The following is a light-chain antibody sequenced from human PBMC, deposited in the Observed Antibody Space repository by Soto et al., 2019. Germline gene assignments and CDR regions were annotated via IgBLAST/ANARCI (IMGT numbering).Light chain of an antibody. J-gene: IGKJ1*01. V-gene: IGKV3D-15*01. CDR1: ERLTTN. CDR2: GTY. CDR3: QQYGSSPTT. Sequence: EIVVTQSPATLSVSPGEGVTLSCRASERLTTNLAWYQQSPGQAPRLLIYGTYTRATGIPTRFSGSGTGTEFTLTISSLESEDFAVYYCQQYGSSPTTFGQGTKVDIK.